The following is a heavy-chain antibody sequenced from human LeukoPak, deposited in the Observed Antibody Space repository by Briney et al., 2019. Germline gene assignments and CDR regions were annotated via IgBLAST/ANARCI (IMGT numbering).Heavy chain of an antibody. D-gene: IGHD3-10*01. Sequence: LSETLSLTCTVSRGSLSNYYWSWIRQPPGKGLEWIGYVSYSGSTNYNPSLKSRVTISLDTTKSQFSLRLSSVTAADTAVYYCATEGDYYDSGTFYKTFDIWGRGTMVTVSS. CDR2: VSYSGST. J-gene: IGHJ3*02. CDR1: RGSLSNYY. V-gene: IGHV4-59*01. CDR3: ATEGDYYDSGTFYKTFDI.